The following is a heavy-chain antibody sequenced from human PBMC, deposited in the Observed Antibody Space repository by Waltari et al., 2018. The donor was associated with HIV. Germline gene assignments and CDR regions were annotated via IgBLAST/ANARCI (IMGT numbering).Heavy chain of an antibody. D-gene: IGHD3-3*01. CDR2: ISYDGSNK. Sequence: QVQLVESGGGVVQPGRSLRLSCAASGLTFSSYGLPWVRQAPGKGLEWVAVISYDGSNKYYADSVKGRFTISRDNSKNTLYLQMNSLRAEDTAVYYCAKDARFLDLDYYYGMDVWGQGTTVTVSS. J-gene: IGHJ6*02. V-gene: IGHV3-30*18. CDR1: GLTFSSYG. CDR3: AKDARFLDLDYYYGMDV.